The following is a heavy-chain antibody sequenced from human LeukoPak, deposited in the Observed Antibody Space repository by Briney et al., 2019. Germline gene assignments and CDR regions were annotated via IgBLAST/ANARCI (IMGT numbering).Heavy chain of an antibody. CDR3: ARVRISSSSWDY. J-gene: IGHJ4*02. Sequence: PGGSLRLSCAASGFTFSSYGMHWVRQAPGKGLEWVAVISYDGSNKYYADSVKGRFTISRDNSKNTLYLQMNSLRAEDTAVYYCARVRISSSSWDYWGQGTLVTVSS. CDR2: ISYDGSNK. D-gene: IGHD6-13*01. CDR1: GFTFSSYG. V-gene: IGHV3-30*03.